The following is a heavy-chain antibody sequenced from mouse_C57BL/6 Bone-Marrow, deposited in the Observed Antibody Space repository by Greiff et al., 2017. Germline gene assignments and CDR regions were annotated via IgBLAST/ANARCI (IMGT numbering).Heavy chain of an antibody. J-gene: IGHJ3*01. Sequence: EVQLVESGPGLVKPSQSLSLTCSVTGYSITSGYYWNWIRQFPGNKLEWMGYISYDGSNNYNPSLKNRISITRDTSKNQFFLKLNSVTTEDTATYYCARAVGSNYGGFAYWGQGTLVTVSA. D-gene: IGHD2-5*01. CDR3: ARAVGSNYGGFAY. CDR2: ISYDGSN. CDR1: GYSITSGYY. V-gene: IGHV3-6*01.